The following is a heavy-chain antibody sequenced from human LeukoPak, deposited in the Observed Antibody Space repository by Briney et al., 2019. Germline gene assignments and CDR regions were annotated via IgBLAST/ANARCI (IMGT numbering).Heavy chain of an antibody. V-gene: IGHV4-31*03. Sequence: SQTLSLTCTVPGGSISSGGYYWSWIRQHPGKGLEWIRYIYYSGSTYYNPSLKSRVTISVDTSKNQFSLKLSSVTAADTAVYYCARDRGYDSKAFDIWGQGTMVTVSS. CDR3: ARDRGYDSKAFDI. D-gene: IGHD3-22*01. CDR2: IYYSGST. J-gene: IGHJ3*02. CDR1: GGSISSGGYY.